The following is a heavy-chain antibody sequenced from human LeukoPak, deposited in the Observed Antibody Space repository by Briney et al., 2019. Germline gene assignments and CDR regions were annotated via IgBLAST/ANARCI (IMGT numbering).Heavy chain of an antibody. J-gene: IGHJ4*02. V-gene: IGHV1-18*01. CDR2: ISAYNGNT. CDR1: GYTFTSYG. Sequence: ASVKVSYKASGYTFTSYGISWVRQAPGQGLEWMGWISAYNGNTNYAQKLQGRVTMTTDTSTSTAYMELRSLRSDDTAVYYCARDSGYSSAWYEDYWGQGTLVTVSS. CDR3: ARDSGYSSAWYEDY. D-gene: IGHD6-19*01.